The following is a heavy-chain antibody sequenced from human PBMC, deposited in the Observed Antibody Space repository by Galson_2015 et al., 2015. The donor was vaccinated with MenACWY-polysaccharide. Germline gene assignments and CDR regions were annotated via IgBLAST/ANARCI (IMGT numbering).Heavy chain of an antibody. CDR2: IWYDGSKK. J-gene: IGHJ4*02. D-gene: IGHD3-22*01. CDR1: GFTFSSYG. Sequence: SLRLSCAASGFTFSSYGMHWVRQAPGKGLEWVAVIWYDGSKKYYAGSVKGRFTISRDNSKNTLYLQMNSLRGEDTAVYYCARPQDTSGSYPDYWGQGTLVTVSS. V-gene: IGHV3-33*01. CDR3: ARPQDTSGSYPDY.